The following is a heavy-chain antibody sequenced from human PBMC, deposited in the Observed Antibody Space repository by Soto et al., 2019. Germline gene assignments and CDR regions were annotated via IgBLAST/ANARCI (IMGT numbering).Heavy chain of an antibody. CDR2: ISWNSGSI. J-gene: IGHJ4*02. D-gene: IGHD4-17*01. V-gene: IGHV3-9*01. Sequence: DVQLVESGGGLVQPGRSLRLSCAASGFTFDDYAMHWVRQAPGKGLEWVSGISWNSGSIGYADSVKGRFTISRDNAKNXLYLQMNRLRAEDTALYYCAKGDGVYGAQTGGSDYWGQGTLVTVSS. CDR1: GFTFDDYA. CDR3: AKGDGVYGAQTGGSDY.